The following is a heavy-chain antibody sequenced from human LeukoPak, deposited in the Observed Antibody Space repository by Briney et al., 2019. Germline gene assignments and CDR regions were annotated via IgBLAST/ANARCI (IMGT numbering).Heavy chain of an antibody. Sequence: PGGSLRLSCAASGFIFSDYYMTWIRQTPGKGMEWLSYISDSGSTINYAASVKGRLTISRDNAKKSLFLQMNSLRAEDTAVYYCAIYYDSSGSIDHWGQGTLVTVSS. CDR1: GFIFSDYY. J-gene: IGHJ4*02. CDR3: AIYYDSSGSIDH. V-gene: IGHV3-11*01. CDR2: ISDSGSTI. D-gene: IGHD3-22*01.